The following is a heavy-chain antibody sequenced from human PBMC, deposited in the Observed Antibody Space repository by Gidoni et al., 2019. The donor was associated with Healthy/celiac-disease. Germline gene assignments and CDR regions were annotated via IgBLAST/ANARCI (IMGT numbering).Heavy chain of an antibody. V-gene: IGHV4-39*01. J-gene: IGHJ4*02. D-gene: IGHD6-19*01. Sequence: QLQLQESGPGLVKPSETLSLTCTVSGGSISSSSYYWGWIRQPPGKGLEWIGSIYYSGSTYYNPSLKSRGTISVDTSKNQFSLKLSSVTAADTAVYYCARLGSLAVAGTGGSAFDYWGQGTLVTVSS. CDR1: GGSISSSSYY. CDR2: IYYSGST. CDR3: ARLGSLAVAGTGGSAFDY.